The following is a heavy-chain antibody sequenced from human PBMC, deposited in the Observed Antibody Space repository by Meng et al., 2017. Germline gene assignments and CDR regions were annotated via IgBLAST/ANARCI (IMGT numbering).Heavy chain of an antibody. CDR1: GFTVSSNY. J-gene: IGHJ2*01. V-gene: IGHV3-7*01. CDR2: IKQDGSEK. D-gene: IGHD4-17*01. Sequence: GESLKISCAASGFTVSSNYMSWVRQAPGKGLEWVANIKQDGSEKYYVDSVKGRFTISRDNAKNSLYLQMNSLRAEDTAVYYCARERYGDYIHWYFDLWGRGTLVTVSS. CDR3: ARERYGDYIHWYFDL.